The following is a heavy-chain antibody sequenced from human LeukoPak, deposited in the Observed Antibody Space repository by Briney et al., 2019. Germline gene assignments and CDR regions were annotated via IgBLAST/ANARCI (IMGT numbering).Heavy chain of an antibody. CDR2: ISYDGSNK. J-gene: IGHJ4*02. D-gene: IGHD3-22*01. V-gene: IGHV3-30-3*01. CDR1: GFSFFSYA. Sequence: GGSLRLSCAASGFSFFSYAMHWVRQAPGKGLEWVAVISYDGSNKYYADSVKGRFTISRDNSKNTLYLQMNSLRAEDTAVYYCASDDSSGYWADYWGQGTLVTVSS. CDR3: ASDDSSGYWADY.